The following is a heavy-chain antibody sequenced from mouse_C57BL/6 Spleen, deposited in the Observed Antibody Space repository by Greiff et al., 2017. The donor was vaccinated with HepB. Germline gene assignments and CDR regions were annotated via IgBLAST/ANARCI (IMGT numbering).Heavy chain of an antibody. CDR2: IYPGSGST. CDR3: ARGGYYGSSHGYFDV. J-gene: IGHJ1*03. V-gene: IGHV1-55*01. Sequence: QVQLKQPGAELVKPGASVKMSCKASGYTFTSYWITWVKQRPGQGLEWIGDIYPGSGSTNYNEKFKSKATLTVDTSSSTAYMQLSSLTSEDSAVYYCARGGYYGSSHGYFDVWGTGTTVTVSS. D-gene: IGHD1-1*01. CDR1: GYTFTSYW.